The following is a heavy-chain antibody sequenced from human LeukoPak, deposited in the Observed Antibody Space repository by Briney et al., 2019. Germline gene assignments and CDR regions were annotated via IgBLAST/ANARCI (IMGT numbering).Heavy chain of an antibody. Sequence: PGGSLRLSCAASGFTFSNTFMSWVRQAPGKGLEWVDLIKTKSDGGTTDYAAPMKGRFTISRDDSKNTLFLQMNSLRTEDTAVYYCARWNYWGQGTLVTVSS. CDR2: IKTKSDGGTT. J-gene: IGHJ4*02. V-gene: IGHV3-15*01. D-gene: IGHD5-24*01. CDR3: ARWNY. CDR1: GFTFSNTF.